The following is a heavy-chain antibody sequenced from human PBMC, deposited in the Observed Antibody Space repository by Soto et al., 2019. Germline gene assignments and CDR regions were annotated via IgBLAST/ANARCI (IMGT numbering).Heavy chain of an antibody. D-gene: IGHD5-18*01. Sequence: PGESLKISCNGSGYIFTSYWIGWVRQMPGKGLEWMGIIYPGDSDTRYSPSFQGQVTISADKSISTAYLQWSSLKASDTAMYYCATSTVDTANYYYYGMDVWGQGTTVTVSS. CDR1: GYIFTSYW. V-gene: IGHV5-51*01. CDR3: ATSTVDTANYYYYGMDV. CDR2: IYPGDSDT. J-gene: IGHJ6*02.